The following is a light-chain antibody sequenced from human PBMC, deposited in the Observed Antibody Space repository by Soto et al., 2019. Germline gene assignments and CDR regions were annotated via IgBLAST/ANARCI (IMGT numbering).Light chain of an antibody. J-gene: IGKJ5*01. CDR1: QNIDIN. V-gene: IGKV3-15*01. Sequence: DIVMMQSPATLSVSPGGTATLSCMAIQNIDINLVWYQQKPCQAPRLLIFRASTRATGIPARFSGSGSGTEFTLTISSLQYEDIAVYYCQQYHHWPPITFGQGTRLEIK. CDR3: QQYHHWPPIT. CDR2: RAS.